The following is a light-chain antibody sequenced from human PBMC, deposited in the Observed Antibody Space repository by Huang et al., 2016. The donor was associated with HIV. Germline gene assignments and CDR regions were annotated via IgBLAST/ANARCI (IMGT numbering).Light chain of an antibody. CDR3: QQYDSLPPWT. V-gene: IGKV1-33*01. Sequence: DIQMTQSPSSLSASVGDRLTITCQARQDIAKFVNWNQQKPDQAPKLLIYDANTLQTGVPTRFSGSGSGTDFSFNISSLQPEDLAAYYCQQYDSLPPWTFGQGTKVEIQ. CDR2: DAN. CDR1: QDIAKF. J-gene: IGKJ1*01.